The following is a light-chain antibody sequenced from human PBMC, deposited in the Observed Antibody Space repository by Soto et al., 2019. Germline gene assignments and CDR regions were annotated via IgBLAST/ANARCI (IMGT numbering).Light chain of an antibody. Sequence: EMVMTQSPVTLSVSPGERDTLSCRASQSVNSKLAWYQQKPGQAPRLLIYGASTRAAGIPDRFSGSGSGTDFTLTISSLQSEDFAVYYCQQYDDWPGYTFGQGTKLEIK. CDR2: GAS. J-gene: IGKJ2*01. CDR1: QSVNSK. CDR3: QQYDDWPGYT. V-gene: IGKV3-15*01.